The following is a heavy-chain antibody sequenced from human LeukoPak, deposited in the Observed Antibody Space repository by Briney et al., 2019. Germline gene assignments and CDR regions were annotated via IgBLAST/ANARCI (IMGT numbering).Heavy chain of an antibody. CDR2: IYTSGST. Sequence: SETLSLTCTVSGGSLSSGSYYWSWIRQPAGKGLEWIGRIYTSGSTNYNPSLKSRVTISVDTSKNQFSLKLSSVTAADTAVYYCAREPDDYGDYYYYYYYMDVWGKGTTVTVSS. V-gene: IGHV4-61*02. CDR1: GGSLSSGSYY. CDR3: AREPDDYGDYYYYYYYMDV. D-gene: IGHD4-17*01. J-gene: IGHJ6*03.